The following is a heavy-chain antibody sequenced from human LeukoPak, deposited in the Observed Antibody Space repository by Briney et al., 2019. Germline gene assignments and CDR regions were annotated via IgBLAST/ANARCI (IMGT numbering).Heavy chain of an antibody. CDR2: IIPIFGTA. Sequence: GASVKVSCKASGYTFSSYAISWVRQAPGQGLEWMGGIIPIFGTANYAQKFQGRVTITTDESTSTAYMELSSLRSEDTAVYYCARVGSGGWFDPWGQGTLVTVSS. V-gene: IGHV1-69*05. D-gene: IGHD1-26*01. J-gene: IGHJ5*02. CDR1: GYTFSSYA. CDR3: ARVGSGGWFDP.